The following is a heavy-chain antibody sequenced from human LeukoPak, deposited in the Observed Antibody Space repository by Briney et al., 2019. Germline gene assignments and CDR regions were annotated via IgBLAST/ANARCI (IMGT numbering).Heavy chain of an antibody. Sequence: ASMKVSCKASGYTFTSYGISWVRQAPGQGLEWMGWISAYNGNTNYAQKLQGRVTMTTDTSTSTAYMELRSLRSDDTAVYYCARGRGYCSSTSCQLTDYWGQGTLVTVSS. V-gene: IGHV1-18*01. CDR3: ARGRGYCSSTSCQLTDY. J-gene: IGHJ4*02. CDR2: ISAYNGNT. D-gene: IGHD2-2*01. CDR1: GYTFTSYG.